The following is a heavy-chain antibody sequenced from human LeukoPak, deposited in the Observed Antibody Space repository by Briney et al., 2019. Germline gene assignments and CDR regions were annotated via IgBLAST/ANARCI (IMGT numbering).Heavy chain of an antibody. Sequence: PGRSLRLSCAASGFTFDDYAMHWVRQAPGKGLEWVSGISWNSGSIGYADSVKGRFTISGDNAKNSLYLQMNSLRAEDMALYYCAKDRLVGDSSGYYYGGFDYWGQGTLVTVSS. CDR3: AKDRLVGDSSGYYYGGFDY. V-gene: IGHV3-9*03. J-gene: IGHJ4*02. CDR1: GFTFDDYA. D-gene: IGHD3-22*01. CDR2: ISWNSGSI.